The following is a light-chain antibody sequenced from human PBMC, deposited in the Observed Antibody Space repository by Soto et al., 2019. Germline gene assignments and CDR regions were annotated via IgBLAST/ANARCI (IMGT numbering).Light chain of an antibody. CDR3: QQSYNTLPPT. CDR1: QGISTY. J-gene: IGKJ4*01. V-gene: IGKV1-39*01. Sequence: DIQMTQSPSSLSASVGDRVTITCRASQGISTYLNWYQQKPGKAPNLLIYAASTLQSGVPSRFSGSGSGTDFTLTISSLQPEDFATYYCQQSYNTLPPTFGGGTKVEIK. CDR2: AAS.